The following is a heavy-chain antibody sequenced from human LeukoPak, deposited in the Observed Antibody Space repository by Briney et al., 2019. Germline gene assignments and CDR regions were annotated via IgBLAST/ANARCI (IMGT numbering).Heavy chain of an antibody. CDR2: IYSGGST. CDR3: ASTPPRYLGYFDY. CDR1: GFTVSYNY. Sequence: GGSLRLPCAASGFTVSYNYMSWVRQAPGKGLEWVSVIYSGGSTYYADSVKGRFTISRDNSKNTLYFQMNSLRAEDTAVYYCASTPPRYLGYFDYWGQGTLVTVSS. J-gene: IGHJ4*02. D-gene: IGHD3-9*01. V-gene: IGHV3-53*01.